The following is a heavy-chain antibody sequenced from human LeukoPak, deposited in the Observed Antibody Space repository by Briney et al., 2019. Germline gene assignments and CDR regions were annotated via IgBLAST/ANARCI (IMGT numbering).Heavy chain of an antibody. CDR2: ISYDGGNQ. CDR3: ARDLIYSSGWAHFDY. CDR1: GFTFISYG. J-gene: IGHJ4*02. Sequence: PGRSLRLSCEASGFTFISYGVHWVRQAPGKGLEWVSVISYDGGNQKYADSVKGRFTISRDNSKNTVYLQLNSLRAEDTAVYYCARDLIYSSGWAHFDYWGQGTLVTVSS. D-gene: IGHD6-19*01. V-gene: IGHV3-30*03.